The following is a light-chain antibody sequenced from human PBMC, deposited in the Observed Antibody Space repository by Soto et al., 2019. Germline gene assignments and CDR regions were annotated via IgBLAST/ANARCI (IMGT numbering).Light chain of an antibody. V-gene: IGKV3-20*01. CDR3: QQYDSSPFT. Sequence: EIVLTQSPGTLPLSPGERATLSCRASQSVSSNYFVWYQQKPGQAPRPLIYGASSTATGIPDRFSGSGSGTDFTLTISRLEAEDFAVYYCQQYDSSPFTFGQGTKLEIK. J-gene: IGKJ2*01. CDR1: QSVSSNY. CDR2: GAS.